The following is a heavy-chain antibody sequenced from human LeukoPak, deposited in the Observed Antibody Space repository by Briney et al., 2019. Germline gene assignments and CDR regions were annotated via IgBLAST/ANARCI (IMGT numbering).Heavy chain of an antibody. J-gene: IGHJ4*02. Sequence: PGGSLRLSCAASTFTFSTYWMTWVRQAPGKGPEFVANINQDGSVKNYVDSAKGRFTISRDNAKNSLYLQMNSLRADDTAVYYCARDPGSSSFDYWGQGTLVTVSS. CDR3: ARDPGSSSFDY. D-gene: IGHD6-13*01. CDR2: INQDGSVK. V-gene: IGHV3-7*01. CDR1: TFTFSTYW.